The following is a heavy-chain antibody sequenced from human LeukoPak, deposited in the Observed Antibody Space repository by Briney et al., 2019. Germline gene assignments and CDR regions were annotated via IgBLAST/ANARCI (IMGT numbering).Heavy chain of an antibody. CDR1: GFTFDDYA. CDR2: ISWNSGSI. J-gene: IGHJ4*02. V-gene: IGHV3-9*01. D-gene: IGHD3-10*01. Sequence: QPGRSLRLSCAASGFTFDDYAMHWVRQAPGKGLEWVSGISWNSGSIGYADSVKGRFTISRDNAKNSLYLQMNSLRAEDTALYYCAKDRYVMVRGVMDYWSQGTLVTVSS. CDR3: AKDRYVMVRGVMDY.